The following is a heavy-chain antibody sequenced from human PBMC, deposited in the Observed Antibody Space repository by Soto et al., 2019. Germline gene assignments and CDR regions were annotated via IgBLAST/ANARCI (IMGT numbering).Heavy chain of an antibody. CDR3: ARLTLDHDSSGYYIFDY. J-gene: IGHJ4*02. Sequence: PGESLKISFQASGYSFTTYWISWVRQMPGNGLECMGRIDPTDSYTDYGPSFEGHLTMSVDRSINTAYLEWTALKASDSAMYYCARLTLDHDSSGYYIFDYWGLGTLVTVSS. CDR2: IDPTDSYT. V-gene: IGHV5-10-1*01. CDR1: GYSFTTYW. D-gene: IGHD3-22*01.